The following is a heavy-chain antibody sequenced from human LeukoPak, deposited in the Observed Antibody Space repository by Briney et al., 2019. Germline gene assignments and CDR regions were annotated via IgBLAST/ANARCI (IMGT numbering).Heavy chain of an antibody. D-gene: IGHD2-15*01. Sequence: GGSLRLSCAASGFTFSSYAMSWVRQAPGKGLEWVSAISGSGGSTYYADSVKGRFTISRDNSKNTLYLQMNSLRAKDTAVYYCAKRCSGGSCYRYYYYYMDVWGKGTTVTVSS. CDR1: GFTFSSYA. CDR3: AKRCSGGSCYRYYYYYMDV. CDR2: ISGSGGST. J-gene: IGHJ6*03. V-gene: IGHV3-23*01.